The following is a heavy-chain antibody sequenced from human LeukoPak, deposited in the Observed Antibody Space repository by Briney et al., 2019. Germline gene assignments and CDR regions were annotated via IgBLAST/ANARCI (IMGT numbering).Heavy chain of an antibody. D-gene: IGHD4/OR15-4a*01. Sequence: GASVKVSCKASGYTFTSYGINWVRQAPGQGLEWMGWISAYNGNTNYAQNLQGRVTMTTDTSTNTAYMELRSLRSDDTAVYYCAKARGATYGTYYFDYWGQGTLVTVSS. CDR1: GYTFTSYG. V-gene: IGHV1-18*01. CDR3: AKARGATYGTYYFDY. J-gene: IGHJ4*02. CDR2: ISAYNGNT.